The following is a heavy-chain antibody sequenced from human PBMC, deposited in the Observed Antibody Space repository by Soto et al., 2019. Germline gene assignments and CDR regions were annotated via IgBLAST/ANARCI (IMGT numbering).Heavy chain of an antibody. CDR3: ARLPIFGVVIIRDAFDI. CDR2: IYYSGST. J-gene: IGHJ3*02. Sequence: SSETLSLTYTVSGGSISSSIYYWGWIRQPPGKGLEWIGSIYYSGSTYYNPSLKSRVTISVDTSKNQFSLKLSSVTAADTAVYYCARLPIFGVVIIRDAFDIWGQGTMVTVSS. V-gene: IGHV4-39*01. CDR1: GGSISSSIYY. D-gene: IGHD3-3*01.